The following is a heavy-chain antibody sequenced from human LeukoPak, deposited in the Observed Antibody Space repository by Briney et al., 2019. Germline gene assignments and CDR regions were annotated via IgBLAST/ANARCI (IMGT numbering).Heavy chain of an antibody. D-gene: IGHD3-22*01. Sequence: SETLSLTCTVSGGSISSGGYYWSWIRQHPGKGLEWIGYIYYSGSTYYNPSLKSRVTISVDTSKNQFSLKLRSVTAADTAVYYCARVRDYDSSGYELIDYWGQGTLVTVSS. CDR3: ARVRDYDSSGYELIDY. CDR2: IYYSGST. J-gene: IGHJ4*02. V-gene: IGHV4-31*03. CDR1: GGSISSGGYY.